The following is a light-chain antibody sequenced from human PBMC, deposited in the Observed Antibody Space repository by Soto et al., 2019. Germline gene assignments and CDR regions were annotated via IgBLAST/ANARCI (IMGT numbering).Light chain of an antibody. CDR2: GAS. CDR1: QSVSNNY. Sequence: EIVLTQSPGTLSLSPGERATLSCRASQSVSNNYLAWYQQKPGQAPRLLIYGASSRATGIPDRFSGGGSGTDFTLTISRLEPEDFAVYYCQQYGSSGTFGQGTKVDIK. J-gene: IGKJ1*01. V-gene: IGKV3-20*01. CDR3: QQYGSSGT.